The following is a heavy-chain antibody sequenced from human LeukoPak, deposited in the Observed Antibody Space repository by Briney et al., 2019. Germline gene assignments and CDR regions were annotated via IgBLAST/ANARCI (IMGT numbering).Heavy chain of an antibody. CDR2: IYYSGIT. V-gene: IGHV4-39*07. D-gene: IGHD6-19*01. Sequence: SETLSLTCTVSGGSISSSSNYWGWIRQPPGKGLEWIGSIYYSGITYCTPSLKSRVTISLDTSKNQFSLKLSSVTAADTAVYYCAREDSAWSDHDYYYYMDVWGKGTTVTVSS. CDR1: GGSISSSSNY. CDR3: AREDSAWSDHDYYYYMDV. J-gene: IGHJ6*03.